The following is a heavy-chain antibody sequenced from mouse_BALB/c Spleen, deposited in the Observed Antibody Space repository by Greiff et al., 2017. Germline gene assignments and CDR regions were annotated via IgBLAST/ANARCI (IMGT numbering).Heavy chain of an antibody. CDR1: GYTFTSYY. CDR2: IYPGNVNT. CDR3: ARSYYGSSSFDV. Sequence: QVQLQQSGPELVKPGASVRISCKASGYTFTSYYIHWVKQRPGQGLEWIGWIYPGNVNTKYNEKFKGKATLTADKSSSTAYMQLSSLTSEDAAVYFCARSYYGSSSFDVWGEGTTVTVSA. V-gene: IGHV1S56*01. D-gene: IGHD1-1*01. J-gene: IGHJ1*01.